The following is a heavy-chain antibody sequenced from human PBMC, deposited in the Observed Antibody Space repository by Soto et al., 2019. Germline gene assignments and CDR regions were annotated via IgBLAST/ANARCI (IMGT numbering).Heavy chain of an antibody. J-gene: IGHJ4*02. V-gene: IGHV1-69*13. CDR1: GGTFSSYA. D-gene: IGHD2-21*02. Sequence: ASVKVSCKASGGTFSSYAISWVRQAPGQGLEWMGGIIPIFGTANYAQKFQGRVTITADESTSTAYMELSSLRSEDTAVYYCAREGAYCGGDCSYYFDYWGQGTLVTVSS. CDR2: IIPIFGTA. CDR3: AREGAYCGGDCSYYFDY.